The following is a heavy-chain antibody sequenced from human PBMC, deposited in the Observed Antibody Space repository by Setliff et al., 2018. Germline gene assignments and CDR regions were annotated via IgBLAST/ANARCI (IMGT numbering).Heavy chain of an antibody. D-gene: IGHD3-22*01. CDR1: GFTFGSFY. J-gene: IGHJ4*02. CDR2: MYGVGAT. CDR3: AKDTYYYDSSGYYVFDY. V-gene: IGHV3-23*01. Sequence: PGGSLRLSCAASGFTFGSFYMTWVRQAPGKGLECVSGMYGVGATFYADSVKGRFTISRDNAKNSLYLQMNSLRVEDTAVYYCAKDTYYYDSSGYYVFDYWGQGTLVTVS.